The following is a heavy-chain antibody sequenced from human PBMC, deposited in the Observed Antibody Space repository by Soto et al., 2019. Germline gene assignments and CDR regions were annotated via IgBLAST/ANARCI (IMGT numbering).Heavy chain of an antibody. V-gene: IGHV1-18*01. CDR1: GYTFTSYG. CDR3: ARDLNCSRGSCYSLVFDY. CDR2: IRAYNGKT. J-gene: IGHJ4*02. Sequence: QVQLVQSGAEVKKPGASVKVSCEASGYTFTSYGISWVRQAPGQGLEWMGCIRAYNGKTNYEQKLQGRVTMSTGTSPSTAYMELRRLGSDDAAVYYCARDLNCSRGSCYSLVFDYWDQGTLVTVSS. D-gene: IGHD2-15*01.